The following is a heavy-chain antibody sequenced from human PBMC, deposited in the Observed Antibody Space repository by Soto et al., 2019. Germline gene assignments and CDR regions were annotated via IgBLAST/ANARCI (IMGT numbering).Heavy chain of an antibody. D-gene: IGHD1-1*01. V-gene: IGHV6-1*01. CDR3: VRVDWNDEGS. J-gene: IGHJ5*02. CDR1: GDSVSSTSAA. Sequence: SQTLSLTCAISGDSVSSTSAAWEWIRQTPSRGFEWLGRTRYTSKWSYEYARSVKGRITISPDTSKNHFSLQLDSVTPEDTAVYYCVRVDWNDEGSWGQGTLVTVAS. CDR2: TRYTSKWSY.